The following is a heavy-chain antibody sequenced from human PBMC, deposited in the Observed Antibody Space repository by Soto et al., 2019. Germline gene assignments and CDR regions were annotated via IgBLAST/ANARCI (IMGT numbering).Heavy chain of an antibody. CDR1: GFTFSSYS. V-gene: IGHV3-21*01. CDR2: ISSSSSYI. D-gene: IGHD3-10*01. CDR3: ARALSISLVHWFDP. J-gene: IGHJ5*02. Sequence: GGSLRLSCAASGFTFSSYSMNWVRQAPGKGLEWVSSISSSSSYIYYADSVKGRFTISRDNAKNSLYLQMNSLRAEDTAVYYCARALSISLVHWFDPWGQGTLVTVSS.